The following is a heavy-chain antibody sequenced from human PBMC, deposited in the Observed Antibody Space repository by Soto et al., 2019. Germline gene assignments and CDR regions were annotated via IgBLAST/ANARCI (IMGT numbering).Heavy chain of an antibody. D-gene: IGHD6-6*01. V-gene: IGHV1-69*13. J-gene: IGHJ5*02. CDR3: ARDSLEYSSSPLNWFDP. CDR2: IIPIFGTA. CDR1: GGTFSSYA. Sequence: SVKVSCKASGGTFSSYAISWVRQAPGQGLEWMGGIIPIFGTANYAQKFQGRVTITADESTSTAYMELSSLRSEDTAVYYCARDSLEYSSSPLNWFDPWGQGTLVTVSS.